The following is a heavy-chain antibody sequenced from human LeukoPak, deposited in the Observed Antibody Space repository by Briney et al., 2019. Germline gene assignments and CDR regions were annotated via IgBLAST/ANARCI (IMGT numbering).Heavy chain of an antibody. Sequence: ASVRVSCKASGYTFTGYYMQWVRQAPGQGLEWMGWINPNSGGTNYAQKFQGRVTMTRDTSISTAYMELSSLRSDDTAVYYCARARGYSGYDAFDYWGQGTLVTVYS. CDR3: ARARGYSGYDAFDY. D-gene: IGHD5-12*01. J-gene: IGHJ4*02. CDR2: INPNSGGT. V-gene: IGHV1-2*02. CDR1: GYTFTGYY.